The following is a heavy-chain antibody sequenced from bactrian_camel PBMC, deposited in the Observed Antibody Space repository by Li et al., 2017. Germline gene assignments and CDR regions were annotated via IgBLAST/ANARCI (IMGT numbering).Heavy chain of an antibody. D-gene: IGHD1*01. CDR2: LDRDGTT. CDR1: TSTADLYV. J-gene: IGHJ6*01. V-gene: IGHV3S55*01. Sequence: VQLVESGGGSVQAGGSLRLTCSASTSTADLYVLGWFRQAPGKEREGVAALDRDGTTSYADSLKGRFTISQDNAKNTLYLQMNSLKPEDTAMYYCAADLPTFGPGRCGDDFGYWGQGTQVTVS. CDR3: AADLPTFGPGRCGDDFGY.